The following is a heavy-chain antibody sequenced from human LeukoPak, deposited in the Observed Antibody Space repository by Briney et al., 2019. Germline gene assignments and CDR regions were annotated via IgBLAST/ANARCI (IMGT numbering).Heavy chain of an antibody. J-gene: IGHJ4*02. Sequence: GGALRLSCAASGFTLSSYALHWVRQAPGKGLEGVAVISYDGSNKYYADSVKGRFTISRDNSKNTLYLQMNSLRAEDTAVYHCARDDPYGSGSYFDYWGQGTLVTVSS. V-gene: IGHV3-30*04. CDR1: GFTLSSYA. D-gene: IGHD3-10*01. CDR3: ARDDPYGSGSYFDY. CDR2: ISYDGSNK.